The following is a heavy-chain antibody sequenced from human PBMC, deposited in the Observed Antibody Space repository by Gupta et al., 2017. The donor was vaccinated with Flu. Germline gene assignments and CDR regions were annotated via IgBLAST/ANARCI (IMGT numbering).Heavy chain of an antibody. J-gene: IGHJ3*02. CDR3: ARFPGYCSGGSCGPDAFDI. CDR2: IKQDGSEK. V-gene: IGHV3-7*04. Sequence: EVQLVESGGGLVQPGGSLRLSCAASGFTFSSYWMSWVRQAPGKGLEWVANIKQDGSEKYYVDSVKGRFTISRDNAKNSLYLQMNSLRAEDTAVYYCARFPGYCSGGSCGPDAFDIWGQGTMVTVSS. D-gene: IGHD2-15*01. CDR1: GFTFSSYW.